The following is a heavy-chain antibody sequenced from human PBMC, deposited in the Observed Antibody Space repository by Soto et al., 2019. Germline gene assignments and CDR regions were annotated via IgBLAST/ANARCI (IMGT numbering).Heavy chain of an antibody. CDR3: ARDSYCSSTSCYADAFDI. D-gene: IGHD2-2*01. CDR1: GFTFSSYS. V-gene: IGHV3-21*01. J-gene: IGHJ3*02. CDR2: ISSSSSYI. Sequence: EVQLVESGGGLVKPGGSLRLSCAASGFTFSSYSMNWVRQAPGKGLEWVSSISSSSSYIYYAYSLKGRFTISRDNAKNSLYLQMNSLRAEDTAVYYCARDSYCSSTSCYADAFDIGGQGTMVTVSS.